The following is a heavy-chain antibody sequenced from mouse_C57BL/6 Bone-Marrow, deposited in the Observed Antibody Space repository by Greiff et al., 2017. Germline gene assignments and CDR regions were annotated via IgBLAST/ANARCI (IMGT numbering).Heavy chain of an antibody. CDR2: INPNSGGT. J-gene: IGHJ4*01. D-gene: IGHD1-1*01. CDR3: ARYYGSSVYAMDY. V-gene: IGHV1-18*01. Sequence: EVQLQQSGPELVKPGASVKIPCKASGYTFTDYNMDWVKQSHGKSLEWIGDINPNSGGTIYNQKFKGKATLTVDKSSSTAYMELRSLTSEDTAVYDGARYYGSSVYAMDYWGQGTSVTVSS. CDR1: GYTFTDYN.